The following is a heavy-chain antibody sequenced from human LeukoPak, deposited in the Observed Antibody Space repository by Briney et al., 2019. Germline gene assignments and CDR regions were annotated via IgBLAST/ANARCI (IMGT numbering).Heavy chain of an antibody. CDR3: ARIQQLVRGQPPAKDC. CDR1: GESFNTFY. CDR2: VDHRGKT. Sequence: SETLSLTCAIYGESFNTFYWGWVRQPPGKGLEWIGEVDHRGKTSSNPSLKSRVIMSVDTSKTQFSLNLKSVTAAGTAVYYCARIQQLVRGQPPAKDCWGQGTLVTVSS. D-gene: IGHD3-10*01. J-gene: IGHJ4*02. V-gene: IGHV4-34*01.